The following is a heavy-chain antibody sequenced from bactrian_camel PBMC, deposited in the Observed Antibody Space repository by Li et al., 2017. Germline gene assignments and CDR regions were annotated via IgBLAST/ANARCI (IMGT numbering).Heavy chain of an antibody. V-gene: IGHV3S53*01. J-gene: IGHJ4*01. D-gene: IGHD1*01. CDR3: GYTTMALCAAQTWVRAPESHRPY. CDR1: GYWSNSNC. CDR2: IDASGNT. Sequence: VQLVESGGGLVQPGGSLRLSCVASGYWSNSNCMAWFRRPSGKEREGVAAIDASGNTNYAASVKGRFTISQDNAKSTVYLQMSSLKPEDTGTYYCGYTTMALCAAQTWVRAPESHRPYWGQGTQVTVS.